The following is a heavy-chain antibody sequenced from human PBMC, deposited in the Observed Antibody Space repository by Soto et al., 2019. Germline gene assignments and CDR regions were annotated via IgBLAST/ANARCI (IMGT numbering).Heavy chain of an antibody. CDR3: ARGRIGDNNWFDP. J-gene: IGHJ5*02. CDR1: GGSISIYY. Sequence: SETLSLTCTVSGGSISIYYWSLIRQPPGKGLEWIGYIYYSGSTNYNPSLKSRVTISVDTSKNQFSLKLSSVTAAETDVYYCARGRIGDNNWFDPWGQGTLVTVSS. V-gene: IGHV4-59*01. CDR2: IYYSGST. D-gene: IGHD4-17*01.